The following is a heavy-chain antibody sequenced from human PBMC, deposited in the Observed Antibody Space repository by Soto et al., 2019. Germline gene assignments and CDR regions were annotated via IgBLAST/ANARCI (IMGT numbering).Heavy chain of an antibody. D-gene: IGHD2-21*02. CDR3: ARVFPSYCGGDCAYFDS. CDR2: IFYSGST. CDR1: GGSVNSYY. J-gene: IGHJ4*02. Sequence: QVQLQESGPGLVRPSETLSLTCTVSGGSVNSYYWSWIRQTPGKGPEWIGYIFYSGSTNSNPSLKSRASMSVDMSKNQFSLRLSSLTAADTAVYYCARVFPSYCGGDCAYFDSLGQGILVTVSS. V-gene: IGHV4-59*02.